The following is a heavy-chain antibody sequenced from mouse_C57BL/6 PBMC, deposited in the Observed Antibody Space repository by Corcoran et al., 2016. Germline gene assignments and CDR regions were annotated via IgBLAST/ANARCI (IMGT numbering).Heavy chain of an antibody. CDR2: INTYSGVP. Sequence: QIQLVQSGPELKKPGETVKISCKASGYTFTTYGMSWVKQAPGKGLKWMGWINTYSGVPTYADDFKGRFAFSLETSASTAYLQINNLKNEDTATYFCARNSNWAWFAYWGQGTLVTVSA. V-gene: IGHV9-3*01. J-gene: IGHJ3*01. D-gene: IGHD2-5*01. CDR1: GYTFTTYG. CDR3: ARNSNWAWFAY.